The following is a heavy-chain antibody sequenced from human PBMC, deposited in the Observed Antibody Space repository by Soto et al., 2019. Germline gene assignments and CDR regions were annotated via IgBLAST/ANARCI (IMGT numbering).Heavy chain of an antibody. CDR2: ISIRSDI. J-gene: IGHJ6*02. CDR1: GFTFSTYS. Sequence: GGSRRLSWVGSGFTFSTYSINWVRQAPGKGLEWVSSISIRSDIYYADSVKGRFTISRDNAKNSVSLQMNSLRAEDTAVYYCAREYTAWPLAYGLDVWGQGTTVTVSS. V-gene: IGHV3-21*01. CDR3: AREYTAWPLAYGLDV. D-gene: IGHD2-2*02.